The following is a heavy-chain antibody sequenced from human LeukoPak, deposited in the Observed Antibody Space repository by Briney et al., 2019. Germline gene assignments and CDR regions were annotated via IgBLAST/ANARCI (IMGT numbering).Heavy chain of an antibody. Sequence: SETLSLTCTVSGRSISSSSAYWGWIRQPPGKGLEWIGSIYYSKNTYYNPSLKSRVTISADTSKNQFSLTLGSVSATDTAVYYCVSPRGFSYGYFDYWGQGTLVTVSS. CDR3: VSPRGFSYGYFDY. CDR1: GRSISSSSAY. CDR2: IYYSKNT. D-gene: IGHD5-18*01. J-gene: IGHJ4*02. V-gene: IGHV4-39*01.